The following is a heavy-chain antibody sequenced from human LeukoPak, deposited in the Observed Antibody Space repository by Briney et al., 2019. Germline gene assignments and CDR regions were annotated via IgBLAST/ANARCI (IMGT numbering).Heavy chain of an antibody. D-gene: IGHD6-13*01. Sequence: RGSLRLSCAASGFTVSSNYMRWVRQAPGKGLEWVSAISGSGGSTYYADSVKGRFTISRDNSKNTLYLQMDSLRAEDTAVYYCAKPLYLAAAEDYWGQGTLVTVSS. CDR1: GFTVSSNY. J-gene: IGHJ4*02. V-gene: IGHV3-23*01. CDR2: ISGSGGST. CDR3: AKPLYLAAAEDY.